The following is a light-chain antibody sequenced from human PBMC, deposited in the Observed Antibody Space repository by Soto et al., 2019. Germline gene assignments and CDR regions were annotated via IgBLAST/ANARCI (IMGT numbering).Light chain of an antibody. V-gene: IGKV1-27*01. CDR1: QGIGNY. J-gene: IGKJ2*01. Sequence: DIQMTQSPSSLSASVGDRVTITCRASQGIGNYLAWYQQKPGKVPKLLIYAASTLQTGVPSRFSGSGSGTDFTLTISSLQPEDVATYYCQKFNSAPYTFGQGTKLEIK. CDR3: QKFNSAPYT. CDR2: AAS.